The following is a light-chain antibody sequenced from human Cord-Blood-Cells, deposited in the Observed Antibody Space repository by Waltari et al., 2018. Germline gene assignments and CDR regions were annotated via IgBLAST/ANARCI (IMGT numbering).Light chain of an antibody. J-gene: IGKJ1*01. CDR2: AAA. CDR1: QRISSY. V-gene: IGKV1-39*01. CDR3: QQSYSTPRT. Sequence: DIQMTQSPSSLSASVGDRVTITCRASQRISSYLNWYQQKPGKAPKLLIYAAASLQSGVPSRFSGSGSGTDFTLTISSLQPEDFATYYGQQSYSTPRTFCQGTKGEIK.